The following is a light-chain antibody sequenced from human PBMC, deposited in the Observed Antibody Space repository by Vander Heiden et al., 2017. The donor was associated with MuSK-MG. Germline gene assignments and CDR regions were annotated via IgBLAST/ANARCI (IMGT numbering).Light chain of an antibody. V-gene: IGLV2-14*04. J-gene: IGLJ1*01. CDR1: SSDVGRYNY. CDR2: DVS. Sequence: SPGQSITISYTGTSSDVGRYNYVSWYQQFPGKAPKLMIYDVSYRPSGVSNRFSGSKSGNTASLTISGLQAGDEADYYCSSYTVSNTRVFGTGTQVTVL. CDR3: SSYTVSNTRV.